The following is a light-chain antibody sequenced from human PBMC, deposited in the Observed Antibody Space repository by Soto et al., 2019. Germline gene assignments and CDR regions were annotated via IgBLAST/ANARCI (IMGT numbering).Light chain of an antibody. CDR2: KAS. V-gene: IGKV1-5*03. CDR1: QTISSW. J-gene: IGKJ1*01. Sequence: DIPLTQSPSTLSGSVGHRVGIXRRASQTISSWLAWCQQKPGKAPKLLIYKASTLKSGVPSRFSGSGSGTEFTLTISSLQPDDFATYYCQHYNSYSEAFGQGTKVDIK. CDR3: QHYNSYSEA.